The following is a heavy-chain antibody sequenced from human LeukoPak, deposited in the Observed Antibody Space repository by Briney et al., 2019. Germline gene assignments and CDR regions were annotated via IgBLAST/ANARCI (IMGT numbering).Heavy chain of an antibody. Sequence: SETLSLTCTVSGGSISGYYWSWIRQPPGKGLEWIGYIYYSGSTNYNPSLKSRVTISVDTSKNQFSLKLSSVTAADTAVYYCARIGFGAAAGNGQDYWGQGTLVTVSS. J-gene: IGHJ4*02. CDR1: GGSISGYY. CDR3: ARIGFGAAAGNGQDY. D-gene: IGHD6-13*01. V-gene: IGHV4-59*08. CDR2: IYYSGST.